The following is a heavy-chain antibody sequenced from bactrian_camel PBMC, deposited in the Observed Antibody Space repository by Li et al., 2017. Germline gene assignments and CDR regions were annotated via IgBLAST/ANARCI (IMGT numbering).Heavy chain of an antibody. Sequence: HVQLVESGGDLVWPGGSLRLSCSPPEDTWSLYCMGWFRQAQGKEREGVAAITNDGLTSYRNSVKGRFTISRDNVEHALYLQMNSLQPEDTAMYYCAAGVWWCDEDDARYARRFPHWGRGTQVTVS. J-gene: IGHJ4*01. CDR1: EDTWSLYC. CDR2: ITNDGLT. CDR3: AAGVWWCDEDDARYARRFPH. D-gene: IGHD2*01. V-gene: IGHV3S53*01.